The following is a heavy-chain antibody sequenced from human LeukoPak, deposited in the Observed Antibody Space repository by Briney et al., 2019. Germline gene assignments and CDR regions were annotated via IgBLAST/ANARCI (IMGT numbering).Heavy chain of an antibody. V-gene: IGHV1-69-2*01. D-gene: IGHD3-10*01. CDR1: GYTFTDYY. Sequence: ATLKVSCKVSGYTFTDYYMHWVQQAPGNGLEWMGLVDPEDGETIYAEKFQGRVTITADTSTDTAYMELSSLRSEDTAVYYCATSIRLRLSMVRGVIFWFDPSGQGTLVTVSS. J-gene: IGHJ5*02. CDR2: VDPEDGET. CDR3: ATSIRLRLSMVRGVIFWFDP.